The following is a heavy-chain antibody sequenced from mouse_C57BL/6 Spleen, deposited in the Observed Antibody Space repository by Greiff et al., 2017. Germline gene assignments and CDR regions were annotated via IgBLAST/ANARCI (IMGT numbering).Heavy chain of an antibody. J-gene: IGHJ4*01. CDR1: GYSFTDYN. CDR2: INPNYGTT. D-gene: IGHD3-2*02. CDR3: ARPAQALYAMDY. V-gene: IGHV1-39*01. Sequence: EVKLVESGPELVKPGASVKISCKASGYSFTDYNMNWVKQSNGKSLEWIGVINPNYGTTSYNQKFKGKATLTVDQSSSTAYMQLNSLTSEDSAVYYCARPAQALYAMDYWGQGTSVTVSS.